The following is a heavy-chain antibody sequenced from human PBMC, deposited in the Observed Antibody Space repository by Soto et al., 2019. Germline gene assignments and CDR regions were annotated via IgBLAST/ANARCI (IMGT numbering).Heavy chain of an antibody. V-gene: IGHV1-8*01. J-gene: IGHJ4*02. CDR2: INPNRGNT. D-gene: IGHD1-1*01. Sequence: ASVKVSCKASGYTFTTDDINWVRQATGQGLEWRGWINPNRGNTGYAQKFLGRITMTNNTSISTAYMELSSLTSQDTAVYCCARGSGSSDYWAQGSLVTVSS. CDR3: ARGSGSSDY. CDR1: GYTFTTDD.